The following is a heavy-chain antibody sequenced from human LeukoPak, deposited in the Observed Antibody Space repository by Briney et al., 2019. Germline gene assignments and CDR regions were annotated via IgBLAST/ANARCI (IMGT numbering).Heavy chain of an antibody. J-gene: IGHJ6*03. D-gene: IGHD3-3*02. CDR1: GGSINSYY. V-gene: IGHV4-59*01. CDR3: ARGPIFYMDV. CDR2: IYYSAST. Sequence: SETLSLTCTVSGGSINSYYWSWIRQPPGKGLEWIGYIYYSASTNYNPSLKSRVTISVDTSKNQFSLKLSSVTAADTAVYYCARGPIFYMDVWGKGTTVTVSS.